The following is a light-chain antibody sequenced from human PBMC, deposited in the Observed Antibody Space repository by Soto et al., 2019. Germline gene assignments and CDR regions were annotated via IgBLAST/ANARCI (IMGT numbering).Light chain of an antibody. J-gene: IGKJ5*01. CDR2: GTS. Sequence: EIVLTQSPAILSVSPGERATLSCRASQSVPRSYLAWYQQKPGQAPRLLIYGTSSRATGIPDRFSGSGSGTDFTLTISRLEPEDFAVFYCQQYSSSITFGQGTRLEIK. V-gene: IGKV3-20*01. CDR1: QSVPRSY. CDR3: QQYSSSIT.